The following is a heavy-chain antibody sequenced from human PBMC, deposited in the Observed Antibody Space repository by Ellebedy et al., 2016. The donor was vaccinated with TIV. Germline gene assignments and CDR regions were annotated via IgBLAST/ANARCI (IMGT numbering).Heavy chain of an antibody. D-gene: IGHD7-27*01. V-gene: IGHV4-31*03. CDR1: GGSISSGGYY. CDR3: ARPITGDHDAFDI. CDR2: IYYSGST. J-gene: IGHJ3*02. Sequence: SETLSLTCTVSGGSISSGGYYWSWIRQHPGKGLEWIGYIYYSGSTYYNPSLKSRVTISVDTSKNQFSLKLSSVTAADTAVYYCARPITGDHDAFDIWGQGTMVTVSS.